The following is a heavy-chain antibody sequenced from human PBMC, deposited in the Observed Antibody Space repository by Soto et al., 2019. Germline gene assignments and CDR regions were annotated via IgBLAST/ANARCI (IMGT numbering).Heavy chain of an antibody. V-gene: IGHV3-30*03. D-gene: IGHD3-3*01. CDR1: GFAFSKYD. Sequence: QVQLVESGGGVVQPGGSLRLSCAASGFAFSKYDMHLVRQAPGKGLEWVAGISGDGTKKKYGGLVLGRFTISSDNFKDKLCLEANSMTREDTAVYYCWREVKTTFGPESSSCHFDPWGQGTLLTVSS. CDR3: WREVKTTFGPESSSCHFDP. CDR2: ISGDGTKK. J-gene: IGHJ5*02.